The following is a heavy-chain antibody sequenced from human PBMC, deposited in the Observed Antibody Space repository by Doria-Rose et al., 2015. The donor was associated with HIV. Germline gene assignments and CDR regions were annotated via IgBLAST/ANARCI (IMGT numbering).Heavy chain of an antibody. CDR1: GVSLSSPGMG. CDR2: TFSDDER. V-gene: IGHV2-26*01. D-gene: IGHD6-13*01. Sequence: QVTLKESGPVLVKPTETLTLTCTVSGVSLSSPGMGASWNRQPPGKALEWLANTFSDDERSYKTSLKSRLTISRGTSKSQVVLTMTDMDPVDTATYYCARIKSSRWYHKYYFDFWGQGTLVIVSA. CDR3: ARIKSSRWYHKYYFDF. J-gene: IGHJ4*02.